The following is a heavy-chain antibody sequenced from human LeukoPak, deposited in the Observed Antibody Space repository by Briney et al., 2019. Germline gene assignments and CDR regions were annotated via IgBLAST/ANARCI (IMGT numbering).Heavy chain of an antibody. Sequence: GGSLRLSCAASGFSVRSNYMSWVRQAPGKGLEWVSIIYIDDTTYYADSVKGRFTISRDNAKNTLCVQMNSLRVEDTAVYYCARSTPGYGSGSSYDTTPFDWGQGTLVIVSS. V-gene: IGHV3-53*01. CDR3: ARSTPGYGSGSSYDTTPFD. CDR2: IYIDDTT. CDR1: GFSVRSNY. J-gene: IGHJ4*02. D-gene: IGHD3-10*01.